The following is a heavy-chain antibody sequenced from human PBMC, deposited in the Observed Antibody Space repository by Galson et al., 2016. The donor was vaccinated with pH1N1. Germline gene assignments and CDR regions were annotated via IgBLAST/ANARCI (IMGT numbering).Heavy chain of an antibody. D-gene: IGHD3-3*01. CDR1: GASISGSSYY. CDR2: FYYGGTT. V-gene: IGHV4-39*01. Sequence: SETLSLTCSVSGASISGSSYYWGWIRQPPGKGLEWIGIFYYGGTTYYSASLKSRVAISVVTSKNQVSLKLNSVTAADTAQYYCVNSANFWIGFDIWGQGRMVTVAS. CDR3: VNSANFWIGFDI. J-gene: IGHJ3*02.